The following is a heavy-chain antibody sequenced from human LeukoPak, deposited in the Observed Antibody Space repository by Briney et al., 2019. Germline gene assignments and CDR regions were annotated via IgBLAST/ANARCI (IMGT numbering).Heavy chain of an antibody. CDR1: GFTFSSYA. J-gene: IGHJ6*02. D-gene: IGHD6-6*01. CDR2: ISGSGGNT. CDR3: AKDLYTGSWYYGMDV. V-gene: IGHV3-23*01. Sequence: GGSLRLSCAASGFTFSSYAMSWVRQAPGKGLEWVSAISGSGGNTYYADSVKGRFTISRDNSKNTLYLLMNSLRAEDTAVYYCAKDLYTGSWYYGMDVWGQGTTVTVSS.